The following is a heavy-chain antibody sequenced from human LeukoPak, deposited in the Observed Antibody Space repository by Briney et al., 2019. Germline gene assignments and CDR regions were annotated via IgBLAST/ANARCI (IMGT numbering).Heavy chain of an antibody. CDR2: IRSKANSYAT. CDR3: TRLRRRFLEWLFHAQAAIDI. J-gene: IGHJ3*02. V-gene: IGHV3-73*01. Sequence: GSLRLSCAASGFTFSGSAVHWVRQASGKGLEWVGRIRSKANSYATAYAASVKGRFTISRDDSKNTAYLQMNSLKTEDTAVYYCTRLRRRFLEWLFHAQAAIDIWGQGTMVTVSS. D-gene: IGHD3-3*01. CDR1: GFTFSGSA.